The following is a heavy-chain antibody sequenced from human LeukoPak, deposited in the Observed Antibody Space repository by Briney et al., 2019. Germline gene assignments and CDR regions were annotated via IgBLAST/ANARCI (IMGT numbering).Heavy chain of an antibody. Sequence: SETLSLTCAVSGGSISSSNWWSWVRQPPGKGLEWIGEIYHSGSTNYNPSLESRVTISVDKSKNQFSLKVSSVTAADTAVYYCARDSARGKFDPWGQGTLVTVSS. J-gene: IGHJ5*02. CDR3: ARDSARGKFDP. CDR2: IYHSGST. V-gene: IGHV4-4*02. CDR1: GGSISSSNW.